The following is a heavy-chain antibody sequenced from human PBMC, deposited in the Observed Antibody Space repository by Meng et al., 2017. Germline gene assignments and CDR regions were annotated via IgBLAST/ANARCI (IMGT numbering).Heavy chain of an antibody. CDR3: ARGWGYCGGDCPNIPYYFDY. Sequence: KGSCKASGYTFTGYYMHWVRQAPGQGLEWMGWINPNSGGTNYAQKFQGRVTMTRDTSISTAYMELSRLRSDDTAVYYCARGWGYCGGDCPNIPYYFDYWGQGTLVTVSS. D-gene: IGHD2-21*02. V-gene: IGHV1-2*02. CDR1: GYTFTGYY. CDR2: INPNSGGT. J-gene: IGHJ4*02.